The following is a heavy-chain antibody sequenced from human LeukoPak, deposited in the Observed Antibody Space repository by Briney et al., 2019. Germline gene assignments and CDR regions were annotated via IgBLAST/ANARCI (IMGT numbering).Heavy chain of an antibody. CDR2: IYTSGST. D-gene: IGHD6-13*01. CDR3: ARARYTNSWYAVDI. CDR1: GGSISSYY. Sequence: SETLSLTCTVSGGSISSYYWSWIRQPAGKGLEWIGRIYTSGSTNYNPSLKSRVTMSADTSKNQFSLKLSSVTAADTAMYYCARARYTNSWYAVDIWGQGTMVTVSS. J-gene: IGHJ3*02. V-gene: IGHV4-4*07.